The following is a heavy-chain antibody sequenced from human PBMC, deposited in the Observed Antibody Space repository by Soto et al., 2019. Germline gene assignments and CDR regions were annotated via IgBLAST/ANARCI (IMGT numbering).Heavy chain of an antibody. V-gene: IGHV1-46*01. J-gene: IGHJ4*02. D-gene: IGHD3-3*01. CDR2: INPSGGST. CDR3: ARAHTIFGVVITLDY. CDR1: GYTFTSYY. Sequence: WASVKVSCKASGYTFTSYYMHWVRQAPGQGLEWMGIINPSGGSTSYAQKFQDRVTMTRDTSTSTVYMELSSLRSEDTAVYYCARAHTIFGVVITLDYWGQGTLVTVSS.